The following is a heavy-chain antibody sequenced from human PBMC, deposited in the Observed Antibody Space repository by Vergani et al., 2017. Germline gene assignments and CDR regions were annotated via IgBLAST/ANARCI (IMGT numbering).Heavy chain of an antibody. CDR2: ISAYNGNT. D-gene: IGHD2-2*01. CDR1: GYTFTSYG. J-gene: IGHJ6*02. CDR3: ARDQVSSTSYYYYYYGMDV. Sequence: QVQLVQSGAEVKKPGSSVKVSCKASGYTFTSYGISWVRQAPGQGLEWMGWISAYNGNTNYAQKLQGRVTMTTDTSTSTAYMELRSLRSDDTAVYYCARDQVSSTSYYYYYYGMDVWGQGTTVTVSS. V-gene: IGHV1-18*04.